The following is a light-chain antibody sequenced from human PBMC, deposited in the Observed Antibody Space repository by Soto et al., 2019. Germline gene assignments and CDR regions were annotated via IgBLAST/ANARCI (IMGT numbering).Light chain of an antibody. CDR3: QQGGT. Sequence: DIVMTQSPDSLAVSLGERATINCKSSQSVLYSSNNKNYLAWYQQKPGQPPKLLIYCASTRESGVPDRFSGSGSGTDFTLTISSLQAEDVAVYYCQQGGTFGPGTKVDIK. J-gene: IGKJ3*01. CDR1: QSVLYSSNNKNY. V-gene: IGKV4-1*01. CDR2: CAS.